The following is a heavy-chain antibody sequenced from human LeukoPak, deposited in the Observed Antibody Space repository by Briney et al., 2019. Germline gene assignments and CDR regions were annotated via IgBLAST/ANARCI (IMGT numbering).Heavy chain of an antibody. D-gene: IGHD3-22*01. CDR3: AKSLTPTMIVVVTPYGALDI. V-gene: IGHV1-46*01. CDR2: INPSGGST. Sequence: ASVKVSCKASGYTFTNYYMRWVRQAPGQGLEWMGIINPSGGSTSYAQKFQGRVTMTRDTSTSTLYMELSSLRSEDTAVYYCAKSLTPTMIVVVTPYGALDIWGQGTMVTVSS. CDR1: GYTFTNYY. J-gene: IGHJ3*02.